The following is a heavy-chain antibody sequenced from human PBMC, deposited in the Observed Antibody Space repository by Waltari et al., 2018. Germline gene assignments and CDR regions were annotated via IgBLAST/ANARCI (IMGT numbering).Heavy chain of an antibody. J-gene: IGHJ5*02. Sequence: EVQLVESGGGLVKPGGSLRLSCAASVFTFSNAWMSWVRQAPGKGRGWVGRIKSKNDGGTTDCAAPVKDRFTISRDDSKDTLYLQMNSLKTEDTAVYYCTTQFEQWLKSWGQGTLVTVSS. V-gene: IGHV3-15*01. CDR3: TTQFEQWLKS. CDR2: IKSKNDGGTT. D-gene: IGHD6-19*01. CDR1: VFTFSNAW.